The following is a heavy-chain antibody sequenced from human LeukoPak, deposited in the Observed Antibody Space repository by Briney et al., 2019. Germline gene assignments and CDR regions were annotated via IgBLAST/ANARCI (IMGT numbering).Heavy chain of an antibody. V-gene: IGHV3-23*01. CDR1: GFTFSSYA. J-gene: IGHJ4*02. CDR3: AKEALSPYFFDY. CDR2: ISGGGGST. Sequence: GSLRLSCAASGFTFSSYAMSWVRQAPGKGLEWVSAISGGGGSTYYADSVKGRFTIPRDNSKNTPYLQMNSLRAEDTAVYYCAKEALSPYFFDYWGQGTLVTVSS. D-gene: IGHD3-10*01.